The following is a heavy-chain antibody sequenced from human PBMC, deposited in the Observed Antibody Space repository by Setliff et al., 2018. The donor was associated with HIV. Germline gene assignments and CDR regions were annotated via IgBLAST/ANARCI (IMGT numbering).Heavy chain of an antibody. CDR2: MNPNSGNT. Sequence: ASVKVSCKASGYTFTSNDINWVRQATGQGLEWMGWMNPNSGNTGYARNLQGRVTMTRNTSLSTAYMELNSLTPEDTAVYYCARRTGGSGSPLLWWGQGSLVTVSS. J-gene: IGHJ4*02. CDR3: ARRTGGSGSPLLW. D-gene: IGHD1-26*01. CDR1: GYTFTSND. V-gene: IGHV1-8*01.